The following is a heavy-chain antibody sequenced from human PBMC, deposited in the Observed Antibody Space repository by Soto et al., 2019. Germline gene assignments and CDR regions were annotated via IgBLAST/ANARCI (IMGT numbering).Heavy chain of an antibody. J-gene: IGHJ5*02. D-gene: IGHD6-13*01. CDR2: IYYSGST. CDR1: GGSVSSGSYY. V-gene: IGHV4-61*01. CDR3: ARGVAAAGTNWFDP. Sequence: PSETLSLTCTVSGGSVSSGSYYWSWIRQPPGKGLEWIGYIYYSGSTNYNPSLKSRVTISVDTSKNQFSLKLSSVTAAGTAVYYCARGVAAAGTNWFDPWGQGTLVTVSS.